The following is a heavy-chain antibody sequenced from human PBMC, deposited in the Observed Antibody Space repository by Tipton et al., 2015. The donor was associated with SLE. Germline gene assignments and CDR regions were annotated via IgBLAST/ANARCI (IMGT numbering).Heavy chain of an antibody. Sequence: TLSLTCTVSGGSISSYYWSWIRQPPGKGLEWIGYIYTSGSTNYNPSLKSRVTISVDTSKNQFSLKLNSVTAADTAVYYCATLDGQWLVRWGQGTLVTVSS. CDR3: ATLDGQWLVR. CDR2: IYTSGST. J-gene: IGHJ4*02. V-gene: IGHV4-4*09. CDR1: GGSISSYY. D-gene: IGHD6-19*01.